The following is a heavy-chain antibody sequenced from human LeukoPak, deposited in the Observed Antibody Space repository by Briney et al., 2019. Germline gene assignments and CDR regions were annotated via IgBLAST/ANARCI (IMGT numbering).Heavy chain of an antibody. Sequence: GGSLRLSCAASGFAFGGYSLSWVRQTPGKGLEWVSHIHDDGSRTYYADSVKGRFTISRDNSKSTMYLQMNSLRAEDTAIYYCXKDXGVWGVPDAFDIWGQGTLVTVSS. CDR1: GFAFGGYS. CDR3: XKDXGVWGVPDAFDI. CDR2: IHDDGSRT. J-gene: IGHJ3*02. V-gene: IGHV3-23*01. D-gene: IGHD3-10*01.